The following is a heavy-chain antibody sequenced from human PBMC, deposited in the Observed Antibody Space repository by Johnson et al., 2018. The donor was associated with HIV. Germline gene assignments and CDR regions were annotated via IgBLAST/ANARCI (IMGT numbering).Heavy chain of an antibody. CDR1: GFTFSSYA. J-gene: IGHJ3*02. CDR2: ISYDASNK. D-gene: IGHD3-22*01. V-gene: IGHV3-30*04. Sequence: QMLLVESGGGVVQPGRSLRLSCAASGFTFSSYAMHWVRQAPGKGLEWVAVISYDASNKSYADSVKGRFTISRDNSKNTLYLQMNSLRPEDTAVYYCARERTWDYDMAFDIWGQGTMVTVSS. CDR3: ARERTWDYDMAFDI.